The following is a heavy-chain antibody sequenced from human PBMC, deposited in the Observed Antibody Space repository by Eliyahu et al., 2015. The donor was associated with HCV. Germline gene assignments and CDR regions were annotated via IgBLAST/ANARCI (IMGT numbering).Heavy chain of an antibody. CDR1: GGXFSSYA. CDR2: IIPXFGTA. V-gene: IGHV1-69*01. CDR3: ARDLLRRDYYDSSGYYPLGWFDP. Sequence: QVQLVQSGAEVKKPGSSVKVSCKASGGXFSSYAISXVRXAPGQGLXWXGGIIPXFGTANYAQKFQGRVTITADESTSIAYMELSSLRSEDTAVYYCARDLLRRDYYDSSGYYPLGWFDPWGQGTLVTVSS. J-gene: IGHJ5*02. D-gene: IGHD3-22*01.